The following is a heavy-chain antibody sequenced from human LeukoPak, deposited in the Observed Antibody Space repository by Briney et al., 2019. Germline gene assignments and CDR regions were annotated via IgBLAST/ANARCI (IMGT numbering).Heavy chain of an antibody. Sequence: GGSLRLSCAASGFTFNTYSMNWVRQAPGKGLEWVSYISSITTPTYYADSVKGRFTVSRDNAKNSLFLQMNSLRAEDTAVYYCARDRGDGYNYGEYFQHWGQGTLVTVSS. CDR2: ISSITTPT. D-gene: IGHD5-24*01. J-gene: IGHJ1*01. V-gene: IGHV3-48*01. CDR1: GFTFNTYS. CDR3: ARDRGDGYNYGEYFQH.